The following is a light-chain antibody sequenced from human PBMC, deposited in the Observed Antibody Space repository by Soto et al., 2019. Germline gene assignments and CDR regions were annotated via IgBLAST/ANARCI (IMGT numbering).Light chain of an antibody. CDR2: EVT. CDR3: SSYAGSNNLV. Sequence: QSALTQPPSASGSPGQSVTISCTGTSSDVGGYNYVSWYQQHPGKAPKLMIHEVTKRPSGVSDRFSGSKSGNTASLTVSGLQAEDEADYYCSSYAGSNNLVFGGGTKVTVL. CDR1: SSDVGGYNY. V-gene: IGLV2-8*01. J-gene: IGLJ2*01.